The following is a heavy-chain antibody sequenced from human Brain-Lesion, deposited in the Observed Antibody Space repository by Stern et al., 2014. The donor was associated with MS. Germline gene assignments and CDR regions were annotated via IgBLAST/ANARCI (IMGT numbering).Heavy chain of an antibody. CDR3: ARKTDTAVGGDY. J-gene: IGHJ4*02. CDR2: MYRRGGP. D-gene: IGHD5-18*01. CDR1: GFSVSTNF. Sequence: VQLVESGGGLIQPGGSLRLSCAASGFSVSTNFMNWVRQAPGQGLEWVSLMYRRGGPNYADSVKGRFSISRDSSKNTLYLQMSDLRAEDTAVYYCARKTDTAVGGDYWGPGTLVTVSS. V-gene: IGHV3-53*01.